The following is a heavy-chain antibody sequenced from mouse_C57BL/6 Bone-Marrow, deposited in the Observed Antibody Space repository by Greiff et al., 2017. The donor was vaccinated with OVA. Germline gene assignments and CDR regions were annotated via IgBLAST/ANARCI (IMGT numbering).Heavy chain of an antibody. Sequence: EVKLMESGAELVKPGASVKLSCTASGFNIKDYYMHWVKQRTEQGLEWIGRIDPEDGETKYAPKFQGKATITADTSSNTAYLQLSSLTSEDTAVYYCARSDSNSSWFAYWGQGTLVTVSA. V-gene: IGHV14-2*01. J-gene: IGHJ3*01. CDR1: GFNIKDYY. CDR3: ARSDSNSSWFAY. CDR2: IDPEDGET. D-gene: IGHD2-5*01.